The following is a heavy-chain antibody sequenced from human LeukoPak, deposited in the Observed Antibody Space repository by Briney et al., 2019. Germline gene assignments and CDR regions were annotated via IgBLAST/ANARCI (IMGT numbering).Heavy chain of an antibody. CDR1: GGSISSYY. Sequence: SETLCLTCAVSGGSISSYYWSWIRQPPGKGLEWIGYIYYSGSTNYNPSLKSRVTISVDTSKNQFSLKLSSVTAADTAVYYCARDRGGWPPRADYWGQGTLVTVSS. D-gene: IGHD6-19*01. V-gene: IGHV4-59*01. CDR2: IYYSGST. CDR3: ARDRGGWPPRADY. J-gene: IGHJ4*02.